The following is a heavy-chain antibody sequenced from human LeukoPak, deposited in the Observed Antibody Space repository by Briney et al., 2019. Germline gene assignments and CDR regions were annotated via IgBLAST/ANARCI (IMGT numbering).Heavy chain of an antibody. D-gene: IGHD2-2*01. CDR1: GYSISSGYY. CDR2: IYHSGST. Sequence: SETLSLTCAVSGYSISSGYYWGWIRQPPGKGLEWIGSIYHSGSTYYNPSLKSRITISVDTSKNQFSLKLSSVTAADTAVYYCAREGYCSSTSWYGNGMDVWGKGTTVTVSS. V-gene: IGHV4-38-2*02. CDR3: AREGYCSSTSWYGNGMDV. J-gene: IGHJ6*04.